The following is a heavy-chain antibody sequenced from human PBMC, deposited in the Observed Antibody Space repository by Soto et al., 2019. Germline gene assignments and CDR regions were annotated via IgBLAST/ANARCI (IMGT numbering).Heavy chain of an antibody. Sequence: QVQLVQSGAEVKKPGASVKVSCKASGYTFTDYYMHWVRQAPGQGLEWMGWISPNSGGTKYAQKFQACVTMTADTAISTAYLELSRLRPDHTAVYYCAREIRSGCYKYWYFDLWGRGTLVTVSS. CDR1: GYTFTDYY. J-gene: IGHJ2*01. V-gene: IGHV1-2*04. CDR3: AREIRSGCYKYWYFDL. D-gene: IGHD3-3*01. CDR2: ISPNSGGT.